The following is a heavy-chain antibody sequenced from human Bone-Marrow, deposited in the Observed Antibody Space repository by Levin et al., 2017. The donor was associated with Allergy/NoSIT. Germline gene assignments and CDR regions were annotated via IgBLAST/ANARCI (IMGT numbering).Heavy chain of an antibody. CDR1: GFTFDDYA. V-gene: IGHV3-9*01. Sequence: AGGSLRLSCAASGFTFDDYAMYWVRQVPGKGLEWVSGISWNSGTIVYADSVKGRLTISRDDDKNSLYLQMNSLRTEDTAVYYCAKDIGRWLGTESCFEHWGQGTLVTVSS. CDR3: AKDIGRWLGTESCFEH. CDR2: ISWNSGTI. J-gene: IGHJ4*02. D-gene: IGHD6-19*01.